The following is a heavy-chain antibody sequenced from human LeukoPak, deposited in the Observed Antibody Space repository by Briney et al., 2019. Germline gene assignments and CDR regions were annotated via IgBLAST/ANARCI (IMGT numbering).Heavy chain of an antibody. CDR3: TLFTAMASD. J-gene: IGHJ4*02. CDR2: IKSKTAGGTT. CDR1: GLTFTNAW. Sequence: AASGLTFTNAWMSWVRQAPGKGLEWVGRIKSKTAGGTTDYAAPVKGRFTISRDDSKNTLYLQMNSLKTEDTAVYYCTLFTAMASDWGQGTLVTVSS. D-gene: IGHD5-18*01. V-gene: IGHV3-15*01.